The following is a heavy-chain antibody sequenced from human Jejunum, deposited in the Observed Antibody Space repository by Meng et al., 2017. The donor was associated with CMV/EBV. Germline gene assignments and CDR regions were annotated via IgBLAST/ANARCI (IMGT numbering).Heavy chain of an antibody. CDR2: ISGSGPAT. Sequence: SGFTFTSPALRWVRQPPGKRPEWVAGISGSGPATYYAESVKGRFTISRDNSNNTLFLQMNALRGDDTAVYYCARDMGYTVTAPFDYWGQGSVVTVSS. CDR1: GFTFTSPA. J-gene: IGHJ4*02. D-gene: IGHD4-11*01. V-gene: IGHV3-23*01. CDR3: ARDMGYTVTAPFDY.